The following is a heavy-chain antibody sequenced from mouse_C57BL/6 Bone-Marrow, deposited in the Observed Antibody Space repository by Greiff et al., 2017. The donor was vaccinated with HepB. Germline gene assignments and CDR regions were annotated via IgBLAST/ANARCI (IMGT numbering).Heavy chain of an antibody. CDR3: AITVVAPSYFDY. V-gene: IGHV1-64*01. CDR1: GYTFTSYW. CDR2: IHPDSGST. Sequence: QVQLQQPGAELVKPGASVKLSCKASGYTFTSYWMHWVKQRPGQGLEWIGMIHPDSGSTNYNEKFKSKATLTVDKSSSTAYMQRSSLTSQDSAVYYCAITVVAPSYFDYWGQGTTLTVSS. D-gene: IGHD1-1*01. J-gene: IGHJ2*01.